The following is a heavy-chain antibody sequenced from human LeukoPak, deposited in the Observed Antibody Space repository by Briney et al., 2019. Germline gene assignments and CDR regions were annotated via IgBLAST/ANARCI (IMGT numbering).Heavy chain of an antibody. J-gene: IGHJ5*02. Sequence: KESGPTLVKPTQTLTLTCSFSGFSLSTSGVGVGWIRQPPGKALEWLALIYWNDDKRYSPSLKSRLTITKDTSKNHVVLTMTNMDPVDTATYYCAHETSRGGYPLAWGQGTLVTVSS. CDR3: AHETSRGGYPLA. V-gene: IGHV2-5*01. D-gene: IGHD2-15*01. CDR2: IYWNDDK. CDR1: GFSLSTSGVG.